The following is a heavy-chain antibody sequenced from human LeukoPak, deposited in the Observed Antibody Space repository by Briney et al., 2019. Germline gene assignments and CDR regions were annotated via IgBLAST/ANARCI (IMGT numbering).Heavy chain of an antibody. CDR3: ARGSEGHFGN. J-gene: IGHJ4*02. CDR1: GFTFSNYP. V-gene: IGHV3-48*01. Sequence: GGSLRLSCAASGFTFSNYPMSWVRQAPGRGLEWISYISHTSSIIYYADSVKGRFTISKDNAKNSLYLQMNSLRAEDTAVYYCARGSEGHFGNWGQGTTVTVSS. CDR2: ISHTSSII.